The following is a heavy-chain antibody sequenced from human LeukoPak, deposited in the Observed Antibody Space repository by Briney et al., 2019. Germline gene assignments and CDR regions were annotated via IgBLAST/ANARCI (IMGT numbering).Heavy chain of an antibody. CDR1: GGSISSYY. CDR3: ARERTAAAGPSFDY. V-gene: IGHV4-59*01. J-gene: IGHJ4*02. D-gene: IGHD6-13*01. CDR2: IYYSGST. Sequence: PSETLSLTCTVSGGSISSYYWSWIRQPPGKGLEWIGYIYYSGSTNYNPSLKSRVTISVDTSKNQFSLKLSSVTAADTAVYYCARERTAAAGPSFDYWGQGTLVTVSS.